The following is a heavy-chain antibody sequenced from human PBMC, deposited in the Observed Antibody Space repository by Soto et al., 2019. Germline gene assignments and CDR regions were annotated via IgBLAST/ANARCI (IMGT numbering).Heavy chain of an antibody. CDR3: ASLPVEMATTPYYFDY. V-gene: IGHV4-4*02. CDR1: GGSISSSNW. D-gene: IGHD5-12*01. CDR2: IYHSGST. J-gene: IGHJ4*02. Sequence: QVQLQESGPGLVKPSGTLSLTCAVSGGSISSSNWWSWVRQPPGKGLEWIGEIYHSGSTNYNPSLKSRVTIPVDKSKNQFSLKLSSVTDADTAVYYCASLPVEMATTPYYFDYWGQGTLVTVSS.